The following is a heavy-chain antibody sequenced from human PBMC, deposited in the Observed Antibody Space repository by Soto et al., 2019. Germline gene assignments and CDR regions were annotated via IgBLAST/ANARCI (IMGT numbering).Heavy chain of an antibody. CDR3: ARALVLDYWSGYSSYGMDV. V-gene: IGHV4-61*01. CDR2: IYYSGST. Sequence: SEPLSLTCTVSGGSVSSGSYYWSWIRQPPGKGLEWIGYIYYSGSTNYNPSLKSRVTISVDTSKNQFSLKLSSVTAADTAVYYCARALVLDYWSGYSSYGMDVWGQGTTVTVSS. J-gene: IGHJ6*02. CDR1: GGSVSSGSYY. D-gene: IGHD3-3*01.